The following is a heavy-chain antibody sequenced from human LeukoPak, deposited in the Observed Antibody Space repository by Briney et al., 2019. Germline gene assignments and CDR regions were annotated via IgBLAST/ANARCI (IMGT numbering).Heavy chain of an antibody. V-gene: IGHV3-30*04. CDR3: ARADVLRYFDWLLERTAHWFDP. Sequence: PGGSLRLSCAASGFTFSSYAMHWVRQAPGKGLEWVAVISYDGSNKYYADSVKGRFTISRDNSKNTLYLQMNSLRAEDTAVYYCARADVLRYFDWLLERTAHWFDPWGQGTLVTVSS. CDR1: GFTFSSYA. J-gene: IGHJ5*02. CDR2: ISYDGSNK. D-gene: IGHD3-9*01.